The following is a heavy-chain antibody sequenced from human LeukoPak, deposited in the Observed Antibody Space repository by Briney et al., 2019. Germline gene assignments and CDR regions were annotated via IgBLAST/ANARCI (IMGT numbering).Heavy chain of an antibody. V-gene: IGHV1-46*01. J-gene: IGHJ5*02. CDR2: IVPSDGST. CDR1: GYSFTRYF. Sequence: ASVKVSCKASGYSFTRYFIHWVRQAPGQGLEWRGIIVPSDGSTSYAQKFQGRVTMTRDTSTSTVYMELSSLRSEDTAVYYCARTDAIVVVVAATNWFDPWGQGTLVTVSS. CDR3: ARTDAIVVVVAATNWFDP. D-gene: IGHD2-15*01.